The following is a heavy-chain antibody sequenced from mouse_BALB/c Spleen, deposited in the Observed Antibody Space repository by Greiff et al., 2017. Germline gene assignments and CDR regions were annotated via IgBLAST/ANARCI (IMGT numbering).Heavy chain of an antibody. D-gene: IGHD2-4*01. CDR2: IYPGNSDT. V-gene: IGHV1-5*01. CDR3: TREELRGFAY. CDR1: GYSFTSYW. J-gene: IGHJ3*01. Sequence: EVQLQQSGPELVRPGASVKMSCKASGYSFTSYWMHWVKQRPGQGLEWIGAIYPGNSDTSYNQKFKGKAKLTAVTSASTAYMELSSLTNEDAAVYYCTREELRGFAYWGQGTLVTVSA.